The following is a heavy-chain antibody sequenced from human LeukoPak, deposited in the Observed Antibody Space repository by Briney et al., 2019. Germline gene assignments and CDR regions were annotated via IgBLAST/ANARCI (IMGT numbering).Heavy chain of an antibody. J-gene: IGHJ4*02. CDR2: ISSSSTYI. V-gene: IGHV3-21*01. CDR3: ARAKRVGANKSYFDY. Sequence: GGSLRLSCAASGFAFSSYSMNWVRQAPGKGLEWISSISSSSTYIYYTDSVKGRFTLSRDNAKNSLYLQMNSLRAEDTAVYYCARAKRVGANKSYFDYWGQGTLVTVSS. CDR1: GFAFSSYS. D-gene: IGHD1-26*01.